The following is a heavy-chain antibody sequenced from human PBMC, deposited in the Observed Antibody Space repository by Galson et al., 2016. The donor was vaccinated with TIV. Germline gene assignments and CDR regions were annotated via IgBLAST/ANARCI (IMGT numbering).Heavy chain of an antibody. CDR1: GFTFSTYA. J-gene: IGHJ5*02. Sequence: SLRLSCATSGFTFSTYAMSWLRQAPGKGLEWVASINQGGSEKDYVDSVKGRFTISRDSAQTSLYLQMDSLRAEDTAVYYCARMLFDIVGAPAATPTGYFDPWGQGTLVTVSS. V-gene: IGHV3-7*01. CDR3: ARMLFDIVGAPAATPTGYFDP. D-gene: IGHD2-2*01. CDR2: INQGGSEK.